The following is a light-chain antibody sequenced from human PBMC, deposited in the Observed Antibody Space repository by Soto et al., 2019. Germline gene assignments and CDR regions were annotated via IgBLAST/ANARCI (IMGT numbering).Light chain of an antibody. CDR3: SAYTARSTVV. CDR1: NIGAKS. V-gene: IGLV3-21*02. Sequence: SYELTQPPSVSVAPGQTARLTRGGDNIGAKSVHWYQQRPGQAPVLVVHAVGARPSGIPERFSGSKSGNTASLTISGLQSEDEGEYYCSAYTARSTVVFGGGTKLTVL. CDR2: AVG. J-gene: IGLJ2*01.